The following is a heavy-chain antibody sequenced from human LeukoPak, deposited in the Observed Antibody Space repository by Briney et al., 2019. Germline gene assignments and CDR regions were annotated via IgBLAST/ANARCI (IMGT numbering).Heavy chain of an antibody. D-gene: IGHD3-3*01. Sequence: PSETLSLTCTVSGGSISSYYWSWIRQPPGKGLEWMGYIYYIGITNYYPSLKSRVTISVDTSKNQFSLKLSSVTAADTAVYYCARDSYYDFWSGDYYYYMDVWGKGTTVTVSS. CDR3: ARDSYYDFWSGDYYYYMDV. CDR1: GGSISSYY. J-gene: IGHJ6*03. CDR2: IYYIGIT. V-gene: IGHV4-59*01.